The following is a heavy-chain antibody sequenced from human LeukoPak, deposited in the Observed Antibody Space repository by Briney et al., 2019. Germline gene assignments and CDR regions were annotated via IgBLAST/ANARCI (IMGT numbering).Heavy chain of an antibody. D-gene: IGHD2-21*02. CDR1: GGSISSSSYY. V-gene: IGHV4-39*01. Sequence: PSETLSPTCTVSGGSISSSSYYWGWIRQPPGKGLEWIGSIYYSGSTYYNPSLKSRVTISVDTSKNQFSLKLSSVTAADTAVYYCASLVVVTAIFDYWGQGTLVTVSS. J-gene: IGHJ4*02. CDR3: ASLVVVTAIFDY. CDR2: IYYSGST.